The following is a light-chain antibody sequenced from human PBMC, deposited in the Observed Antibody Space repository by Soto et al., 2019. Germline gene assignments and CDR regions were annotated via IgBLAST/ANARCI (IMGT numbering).Light chain of an antibody. V-gene: IGLV2-14*01. CDR3: SSYTSSSTWV. Sequence: LTHPASVSGSPGQSITISCTGTSSDVGGYNYVSWYQQHPGKAPKLMIYDVSNRPSGVSNRFSGSKSGNTASLTISGLQAEDEADYYCSSYTSSSTWVFGTGTKVTVL. CDR2: DVS. CDR1: SSDVGGYNY. J-gene: IGLJ1*01.